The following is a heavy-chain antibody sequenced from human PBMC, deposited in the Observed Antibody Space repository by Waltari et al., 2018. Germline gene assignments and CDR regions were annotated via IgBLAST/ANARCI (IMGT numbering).Heavy chain of an antibody. J-gene: IGHJ4*02. CDR1: GFTFSRYG. Sequence: QVQLVESGGGVVQPGGSLRLSCAASGFTFSRYGMHWVRQAPGKGLDGVAVIWFDGSDKFYADSVRGRFTIARDNSKNTLYLLMNSLRADDTADYYCARETGSSSESYWGQGTLVTVSS. V-gene: IGHV3-33*01. CDR3: ARETGSSSESY. D-gene: IGHD6-6*01. CDR2: IWFDGSDK.